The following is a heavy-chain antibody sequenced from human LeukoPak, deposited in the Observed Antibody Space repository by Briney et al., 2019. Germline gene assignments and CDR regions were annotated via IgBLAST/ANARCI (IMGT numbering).Heavy chain of an antibody. Sequence: PGGSLRLSCAASGFTFSSYSMNWVRQAPGKGLEWVSSISSSSSYIYYADSVKGRFTISRDNAKNSLYLQMNSLRAEDTAVYYCARERGYCSGGSCLRPGAPDAFDIWGQGTMVTVSS. V-gene: IGHV3-21*01. J-gene: IGHJ3*02. CDR2: ISSSSSYI. D-gene: IGHD2-15*01. CDR3: ARERGYCSGGSCLRPGAPDAFDI. CDR1: GFTFSSYS.